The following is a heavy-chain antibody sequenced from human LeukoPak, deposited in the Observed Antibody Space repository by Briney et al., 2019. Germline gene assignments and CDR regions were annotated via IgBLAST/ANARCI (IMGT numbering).Heavy chain of an antibody. V-gene: IGHV4-30-2*01. CDR2: IYHSGNT. Sequence: SQTLSLTCTVSDGSISSGDYYWSWIRQPPGKGLEWIGYIYHSGNTYYNPSLKSRVTISGDRSKNQFSLKVSSVTAADTAVYYCARAAASEDYYYMDVWGKGTTVTVSS. CDR3: ARAAASEDYYYMDV. CDR1: DGSISSGDYY. D-gene: IGHD6-13*01. J-gene: IGHJ6*03.